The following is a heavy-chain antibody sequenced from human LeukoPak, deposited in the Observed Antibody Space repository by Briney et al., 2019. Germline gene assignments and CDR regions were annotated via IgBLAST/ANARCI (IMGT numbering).Heavy chain of an antibody. V-gene: IGHV1-8*01. CDR1: GYTFTGYD. J-gene: IGHJ4*02. CDR2: MNPNTGDT. CDR3: TRGSLSGSSRDY. D-gene: IGHD1-26*01. Sequence: ASEKVSFKSSGYTFTGYDINWVRQATGQGLEWMGWMNPNTGDTGYAQKFQGRVTMTRNSSIDTAYMELSGLRSEDTAVYYCTRGSLSGSSRDYWGQGTLLTVSS.